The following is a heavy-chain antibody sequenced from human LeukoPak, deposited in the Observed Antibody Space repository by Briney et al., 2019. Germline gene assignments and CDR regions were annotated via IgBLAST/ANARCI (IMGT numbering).Heavy chain of an antibody. CDR3: ARTTCYYCYMDV. CDR2: ISAYNGNT. CDR1: GYTLTSYG. V-gene: IGHV1-18*01. J-gene: IGHJ6*03. Sequence: GAGVKVSCQASGYTLTSYGISWVRPAPGQGLEWMGWISAYNGNTNYAQKLQGRVTMTTVTSTSTAYMELRSLRSDDAAVYYCARTTCYYCYMDVWGKGTTVTVSS. D-gene: IGHD1-26*01.